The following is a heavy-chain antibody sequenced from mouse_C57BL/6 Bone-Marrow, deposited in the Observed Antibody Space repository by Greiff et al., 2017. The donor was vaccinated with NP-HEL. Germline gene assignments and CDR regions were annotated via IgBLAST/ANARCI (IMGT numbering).Heavy chain of an antibody. CDR1: GYTFTSYW. Sequence: QVQLQQPGAELVMPGASVKLSCKASGYTFTSYWMHWVQQRPGQGLEWIGEIDPSDSYTNYNQKFKGKSTLTVDKSSSTAYMQLSSLTSEDSAVYYCAKPLEGYAMDYWGQGTSVTVSS. V-gene: IGHV1-69*01. CDR2: IDPSDSYT. J-gene: IGHJ4*01. CDR3: AKPLEGYAMDY.